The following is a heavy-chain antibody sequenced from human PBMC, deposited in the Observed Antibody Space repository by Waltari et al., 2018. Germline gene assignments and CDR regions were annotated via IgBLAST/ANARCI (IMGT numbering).Heavy chain of an antibody. J-gene: IGHJ4*02. D-gene: IGHD3-22*01. CDR1: GGSFSGYY. Sequence: QVQLQQWGAGLLKPSETLSLTCAVYGGSFSGYYWSWIRQPPGKGLEWIGEINHSGSTTYNPSLKSRVTRSVDTSKNQFSLKLSSVTAADTAVYYCAGRYYYDSSGYYYWGQGTLVTVSS. V-gene: IGHV4-34*01. CDR3: AGRYYYDSSGYYY. CDR2: INHSGST.